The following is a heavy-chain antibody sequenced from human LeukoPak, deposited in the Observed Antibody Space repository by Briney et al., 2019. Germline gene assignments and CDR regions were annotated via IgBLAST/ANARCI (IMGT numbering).Heavy chain of an antibody. CDR2: IYYSGST. Sequence: PSQTLSLTCTVSGGSISSGGYYWSWLRQHPGKGLEWIGYIYYSGSTYYNPSLKSRVTMSVDTSENQFSLKLSSVTAADTAVYYCATTVGSYFDYWSQGTLVTVSS. D-gene: IGHD3-16*01. CDR3: ATTVGSYFDY. CDR1: GGSISSGGYY. V-gene: IGHV4-31*03. J-gene: IGHJ4*02.